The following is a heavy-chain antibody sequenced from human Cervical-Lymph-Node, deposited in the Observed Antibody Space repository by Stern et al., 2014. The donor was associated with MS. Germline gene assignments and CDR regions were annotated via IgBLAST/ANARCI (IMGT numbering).Heavy chain of an antibody. J-gene: IGHJ4*02. V-gene: IGHV5-51*01. CDR1: GYSFTTYW. CDR3: ARRGPAAEIDF. D-gene: IGHD6-13*01. Sequence: VQLVQYGAEVKKPGESLKISCKASGYSFTTYWIGWVRQKSGKGLEWMGIIYPRDSDARLSPSFQGQVTISVDKSITTAYLQWNSLKASDTAMYYCARRGPAAEIDFWGQGTLVTVSS. CDR2: IYPRDSDA.